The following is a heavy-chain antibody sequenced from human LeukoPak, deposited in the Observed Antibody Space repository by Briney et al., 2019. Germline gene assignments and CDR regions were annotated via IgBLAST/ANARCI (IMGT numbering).Heavy chain of an antibody. CDR1: GGSFSGYY. V-gene: IGHV4-59*08. Sequence: SETLSLTCAVYGGSFSGYYWSWIRQPLGKGLEWIGYIHYSGTTNYNPSLKSRVAILVDTSKNQSSLKLRSVTAADTAIYYCARSPTGEYFQHWGQGTLVTVSS. CDR3: ARSPTGEYFQH. J-gene: IGHJ1*01. CDR2: IHYSGTT. D-gene: IGHD1-14*01.